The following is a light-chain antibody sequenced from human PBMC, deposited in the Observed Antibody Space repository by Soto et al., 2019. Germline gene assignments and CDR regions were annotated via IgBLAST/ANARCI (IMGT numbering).Light chain of an antibody. CDR2: DVS. V-gene: IGKV1-5*01. J-gene: IGKJ1*01. CDR3: QQYSLSWT. Sequence: DIQMTQSPSTLSESVGDRVTITCRASQSVRTWLAWYQQKPGKAPKLLIYDVSSLESGVPSRFSGSGFGTEFTLTISSLQPDDFATYYCQQYSLSWTFGQGTKVE. CDR1: QSVRTW.